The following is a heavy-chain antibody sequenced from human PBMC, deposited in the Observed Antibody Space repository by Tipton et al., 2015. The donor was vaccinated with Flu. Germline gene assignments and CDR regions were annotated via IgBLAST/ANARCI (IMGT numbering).Heavy chain of an antibody. V-gene: IGHV4-59*01. D-gene: IGHD6-13*01. Sequence: TLSLTCTVSGGSISSYYWSWIRQPPGKGLEWIGYIYYSGSTNYNPSLESRVTISVDTSKNQFSLKLSSVTAADTAVYYCARKQWGSWASDYWGQGTLVTVSS. J-gene: IGHJ4*02. CDR3: ARKQWGSWASDY. CDR2: IYYSGST. CDR1: GGSISSYY.